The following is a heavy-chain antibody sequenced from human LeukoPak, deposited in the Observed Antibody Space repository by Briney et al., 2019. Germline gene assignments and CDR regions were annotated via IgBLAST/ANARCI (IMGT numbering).Heavy chain of an antibody. D-gene: IGHD3-16*01. V-gene: IGHV4-39*07. CDR2: IYYSGST. J-gene: IGHJ6*03. CDR1: GGSISSSSYY. Sequence: SETLSLTCTVSGGSISSSSYYWGWIRQPPGKGLEWIGSIYYSGSTYYDPSLKSRVTISVDTSKNQFSLKLSSVTAADTAVYYCARDGAIYYYYYMDVWGKGTTVTVSS. CDR3: ARDGAIYYYYYMDV.